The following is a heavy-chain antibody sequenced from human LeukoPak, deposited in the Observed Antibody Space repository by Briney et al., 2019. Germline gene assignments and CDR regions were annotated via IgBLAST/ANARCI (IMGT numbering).Heavy chain of an antibody. CDR2: INPNSGGT. CDR3: ARDGLQVYYDSSEPEDYYYYYGMDV. D-gene: IGHD3-22*01. CDR1: GYTFTGYY. V-gene: IGHV1-2*02. J-gene: IGHJ6*02. Sequence: ASVKVSCKASGYTFTGYYMHWVRQAPGQGLEWMGWINPNSGGTNYAQKFQGRVTMTRDTSISTAYMELSSLRSEDTAVYYCARDGLQVYYDSSEPEDYYYYYGMDVWGQGTTVTVSS.